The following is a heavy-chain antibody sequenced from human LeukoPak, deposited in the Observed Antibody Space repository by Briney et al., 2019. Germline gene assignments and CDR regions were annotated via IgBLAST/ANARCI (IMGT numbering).Heavy chain of an antibody. D-gene: IGHD4-17*01. CDR3: AKDVATVTTYFDY. J-gene: IGHJ4*02. V-gene: IGHV3-9*01. Sequence: GGSLRLSCAASGFTFDDYAMHWVRQAPGKGLEWVSGISWNSGSIGYADSVKGRFTISRDNAKNSLYLQMNSLRAEDTAVYYCAKDVATVTTYFDYWGQGTLVTVSS. CDR2: ISWNSGSI. CDR1: GFTFDDYA.